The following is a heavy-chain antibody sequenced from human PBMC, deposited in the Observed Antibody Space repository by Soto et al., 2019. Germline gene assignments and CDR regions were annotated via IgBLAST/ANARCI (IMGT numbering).Heavy chain of an antibody. CDR3: AKDRVNQNSVWDPFDI. CDR2: IAGTGTST. D-gene: IGHD1-26*01. V-gene: IGHV3-23*01. CDR1: GFTFRSYA. J-gene: IGHJ3*02. Sequence: GGSLRLSCAASGFTFRSYAMGWVRQAPGKGLEWVATIAGTGTSTYFADSVKGRFTISRDNSRNTLYLQLNSLRAEDTAVYYCAKDRVNQNSVWDPFDIWGQGTMVTVSS.